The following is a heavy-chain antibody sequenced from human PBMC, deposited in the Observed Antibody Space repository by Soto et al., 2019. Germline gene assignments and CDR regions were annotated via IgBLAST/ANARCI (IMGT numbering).Heavy chain of an antibody. V-gene: IGHV4-59*08. CDR1: SGPSSSHN. CDR2: VYSTGGT. J-gene: IGHJ6*02. D-gene: IGHD1-1*01. CDR3: VRQGIGNLHGLVDV. Sequence: QVQLQQSGPGLVKPSETLSLTCSVSSGPSSSHNWGWIRQPPGRGLEWIGYVYSTGGTSYNPSLKSRATISADTSTNHSSLTLTSVTAAAPAVYYCVRQGIGNLHGLVDVWGQGTTVRVSS.